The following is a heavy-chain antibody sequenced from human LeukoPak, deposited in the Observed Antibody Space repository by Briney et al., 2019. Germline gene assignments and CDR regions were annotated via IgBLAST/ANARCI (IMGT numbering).Heavy chain of an antibody. D-gene: IGHD4-11*01. J-gene: IGHJ3*02. Sequence: SETLSLTCTVSGGSISSGGYYWSWIRQHPGKGLEWIGYIYYSGSTYYSPSLKSRVTISVDTSKNQFSLKLSSVTAADTAVYYCARDMTTVTYAFDIWGQGTMVTVSS. CDR1: GGSISSGGYY. CDR2: IYYSGST. V-gene: IGHV4-31*03. CDR3: ARDMTTVTYAFDI.